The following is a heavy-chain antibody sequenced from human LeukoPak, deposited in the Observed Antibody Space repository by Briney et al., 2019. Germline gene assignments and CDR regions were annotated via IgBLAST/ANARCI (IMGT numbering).Heavy chain of an antibody. V-gene: IGHV3-7*01. J-gene: IGHJ4*02. CDR3: ARDEGVSFDY. CDR1: GFTFGNYW. Sequence: PGGSLRLSCAASGFTFGNYWMNWVRQAPGKGLEWVANMKPDGSEKNYVASVKGRFTISRDNAENSLFLQMNSLRAEDTAVYYCARDEGVSFDYWGQGILVTVSS. CDR2: MKPDGSEK.